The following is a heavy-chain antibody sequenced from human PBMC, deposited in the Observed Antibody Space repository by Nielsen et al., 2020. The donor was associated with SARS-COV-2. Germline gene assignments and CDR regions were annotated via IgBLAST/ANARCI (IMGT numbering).Heavy chain of an antibody. CDR1: GFTFDDYA. CDR2: ISWNSGSI. J-gene: IGHJ6*03. D-gene: IGHD2-2*02. CDR3: AKEYTNSFWYYMDV. V-gene: IGHV3-9*01. Sequence: SLKIACAASGFTFDDYAMHWVRQAPGKGLEWVSGISWNSGSIGYADSVKGRFTISRDNAKNSLYLQMNSLRADDTAVYYCAKEYTNSFWYYMDVWGRGTTVTVSS.